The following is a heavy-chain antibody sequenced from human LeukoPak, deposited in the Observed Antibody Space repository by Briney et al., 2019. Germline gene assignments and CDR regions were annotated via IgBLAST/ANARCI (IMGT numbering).Heavy chain of an antibody. CDR1: GGSFSGYC. J-gene: IGHJ4*02. CDR2: IDHSGST. Sequence: SETLSLTCAVYGGSFSGYCWSWIRQPPGKGLEWIGEIDHSGSTNYNPSLKSRVTISVDTSKNQFPLKLSSVTAADTAVYYCARQDFSGSLNFDNWGQGTLVTVSS. V-gene: IGHV4-34*01. D-gene: IGHD1-26*01. CDR3: ARQDFSGSLNFDN.